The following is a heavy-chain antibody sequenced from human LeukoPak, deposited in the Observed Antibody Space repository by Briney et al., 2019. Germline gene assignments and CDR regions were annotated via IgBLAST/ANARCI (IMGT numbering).Heavy chain of an antibody. D-gene: IGHD3-10*01. Sequence: GGSLRLSCAASGFTFSSYSMNWVRQAPGKGLEWVSSISSSSSYIYYADSVKGRFTISRDNAKNSLYLQMNSLRAEDTAVYYCARDPVLLWFGELLPSFDYWGQGTLVTVSS. J-gene: IGHJ4*02. CDR3: ARDPVLLWFGELLPSFDY. CDR2: ISSSSSYI. V-gene: IGHV3-21*01. CDR1: GFTFSSYS.